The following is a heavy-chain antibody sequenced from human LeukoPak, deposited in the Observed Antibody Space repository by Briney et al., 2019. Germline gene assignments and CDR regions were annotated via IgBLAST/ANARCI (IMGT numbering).Heavy chain of an antibody. Sequence: SETLSLTCTVSGGSISSYYWSWIRQPPGKGLEWIGYIYYSGSTNYNPSLKSRVTISVDTSKNQFSLKLSSVTAADTAVYYCARLVSSGWSSYYFDYWGQGTLVTVSS. D-gene: IGHD6-19*01. J-gene: IGHJ4*02. CDR1: GGSISSYY. CDR3: ARLVSSGWSSYYFDY. V-gene: IGHV4-59*12. CDR2: IYYSGST.